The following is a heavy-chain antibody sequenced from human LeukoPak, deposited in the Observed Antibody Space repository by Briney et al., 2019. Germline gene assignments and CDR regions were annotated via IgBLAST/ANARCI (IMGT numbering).Heavy chain of an antibody. J-gene: IGHJ4*02. CDR3: ARGAWATRLAS. Sequence: SETLSITCAVYGESLNSYYWSWVRQPPGEGLEWIGEIYESGTTKYNPSLKSRVAISMVPSKQQLSLRLSSVTAADTAVYYCARGAWATRLASWGLGTPVIVSS. V-gene: IGHV4-34*01. CDR2: IYESGTT. CDR1: GESLNSYY. D-gene: IGHD2-15*01.